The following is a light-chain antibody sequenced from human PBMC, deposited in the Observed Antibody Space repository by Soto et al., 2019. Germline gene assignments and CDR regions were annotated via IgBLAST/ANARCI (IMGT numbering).Light chain of an antibody. V-gene: IGKV3-11*01. J-gene: IGKJ4*01. CDR1: QSVSSY. CDR3: QQRSNWPPLT. CDR2: DAS. Sequence: EIVLTQSPATLSLSPGERATLSCRASQSVSSYLAWYQQKPGQAPRLLIYDASNRATGIPARFSGSGSGTDFTPTISSLEPEDVAVYYWQQRSNWPPLTFGGGTKVEIK.